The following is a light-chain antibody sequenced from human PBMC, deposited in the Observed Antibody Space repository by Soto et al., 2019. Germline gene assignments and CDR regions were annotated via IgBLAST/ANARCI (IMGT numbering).Light chain of an antibody. CDR1: QSVSSN. CDR3: QQYNNWPRT. CDR2: GAS. Sequence: EIVMTQSPATLSVSPGERATLSCRASQSVSSNLAWYQQKPGQAPRLLISGASTRATGFPARFSGSGSGTEFTLTISSLQSVDFAVYYCQQYNNWPRTFGQGTKVEMK. V-gene: IGKV3-15*01. J-gene: IGKJ1*01.